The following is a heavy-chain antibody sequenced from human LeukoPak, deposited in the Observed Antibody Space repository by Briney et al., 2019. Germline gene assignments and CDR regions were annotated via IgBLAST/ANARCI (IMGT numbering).Heavy chain of an antibody. V-gene: IGHV3-23*01. D-gene: IGHD3-10*01. CDR3: AKAGAVRFDP. CDR2: ISGSDGST. Sequence: PWGSLRLSCAASGFTFSSYAMSWVSQAPGKGLEWVSGISGSDGSTYYADSVKGRFTISRDNSKNTLYLQMNSLRAEDTALYYCAKAGAVRFDPWGQGTLVTVSS. CDR1: GFTFSSYA. J-gene: IGHJ5*02.